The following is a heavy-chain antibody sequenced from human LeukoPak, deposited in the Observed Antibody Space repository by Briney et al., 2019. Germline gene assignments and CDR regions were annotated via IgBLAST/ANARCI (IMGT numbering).Heavy chain of an antibody. V-gene: IGHV3-48*03. CDR1: GFTFSSYE. J-gene: IGHJ6*03. CDR3: ARLRVVTATSGYYYYYYMDV. D-gene: IGHD2-21*02. CDR2: ISSSGSTI. Sequence: PGGSLRLSCAASGFTFSSYEMNWVRQAPGKGLEWVSYISSSGSTIYYADSVKGRFTISRDNAKNSLYLQMNSLRAEDTAVYYCARLRVVTATSGYYYYYYMDVWGKGTTVTVSS.